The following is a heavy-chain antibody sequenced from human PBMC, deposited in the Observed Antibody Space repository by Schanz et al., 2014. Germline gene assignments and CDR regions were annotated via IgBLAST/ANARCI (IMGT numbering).Heavy chain of an antibody. J-gene: IGHJ4*02. CDR3: ALREKPYGPFAS. CDR1: GGSISSSDW. CDR2: ISYSGST. V-gene: IGHV4-4*02. D-gene: IGHD3-10*01. Sequence: QVQLQESGPGLVKPSGTLSLTCAVSGGSISSSDWWSWIRQPPGKGLEWIGFISYSGSTYYNPSLKSRVTISVDRSKNQFSLRLDSVTAADTAVYYCALREKPYGPFASWGQGALVTVSS.